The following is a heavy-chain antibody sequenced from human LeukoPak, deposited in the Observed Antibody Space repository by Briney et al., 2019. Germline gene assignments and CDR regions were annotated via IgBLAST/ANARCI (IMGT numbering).Heavy chain of an antibody. Sequence: GGSLRLSCAASGLTFSDYYMSWIRQAPGKGLEWVSYISSSSSYTNYADSVKGRFTISRDNAKNSLYLQMNSLRAEDTAVYYCARVGGTGDGVYWGQGTLVTVSS. V-gene: IGHV3-11*05. D-gene: IGHD7-27*01. J-gene: IGHJ4*02. CDR2: ISSSSSYT. CDR1: GLTFSDYY. CDR3: ARVGGTGDGVY.